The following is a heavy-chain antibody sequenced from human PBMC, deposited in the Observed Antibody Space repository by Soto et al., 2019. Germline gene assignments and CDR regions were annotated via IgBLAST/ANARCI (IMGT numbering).Heavy chain of an antibody. Sequence: GGSLRLSCAASECTFSNDAMHWVRQPPGKGLQWLAVISYDGNNKYYADSVEGRFTISRDNSKNTVYLQMNSLRLEDTAVYYCARGPSYSDSYFDYWGQGTLVTVSS. CDR3: ARGPSYSDSYFDY. J-gene: IGHJ4*02. CDR2: ISYDGNNK. V-gene: IGHV3-30*03. D-gene: IGHD4-17*01. CDR1: ECTFSNDA.